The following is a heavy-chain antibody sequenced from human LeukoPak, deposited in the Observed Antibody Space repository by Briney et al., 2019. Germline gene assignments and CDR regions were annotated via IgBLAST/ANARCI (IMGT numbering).Heavy chain of an antibody. CDR3: ARVTPYYYGSGSYYNTNYFDY. J-gene: IGHJ4*02. D-gene: IGHD3-10*01. V-gene: IGHV4-34*01. CDR1: GGSFSGYY. Sequence: SETLSLTCAVYGGSFSGYYWSWIRQPPGKGLEWIGEINHSGSTNYNPSLKSRVTISVDTSKNQFSLELSSVTAADTAVYYCARVTPYYYGSGSYYNTNYFDYWGQGTLVTVSS. CDR2: INHSGST.